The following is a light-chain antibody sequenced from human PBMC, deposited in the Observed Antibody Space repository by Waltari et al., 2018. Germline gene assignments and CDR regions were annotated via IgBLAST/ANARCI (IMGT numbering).Light chain of an antibody. Sequence: EIVLTQSPATLSLSPGERATLSCRAGQSVSRHLAWYQQKPGQAPRLLIYDTSNRATGIPARFSGSGSGADFTLTISSLEPEDFAVYYCQQRSNWPLTFGGGTRVEIK. J-gene: IGKJ4*01. CDR2: DTS. CDR3: QQRSNWPLT. V-gene: IGKV3-11*01. CDR1: QSVSRH.